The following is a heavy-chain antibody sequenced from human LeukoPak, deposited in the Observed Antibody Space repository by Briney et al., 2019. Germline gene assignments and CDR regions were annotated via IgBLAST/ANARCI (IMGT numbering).Heavy chain of an antibody. Sequence: GGSLRLSCAASGFTFSSYWMYWVRQAPGKGLVWVSRINSDGSTTSYADSVKGRFTISRDNAKNTLYLQMNSLRAEDTAVYYCARGDDGSRWSFDYWGQGTLVTVSS. J-gene: IGHJ4*02. D-gene: IGHD6-13*01. V-gene: IGHV3-74*01. CDR2: INSDGSTT. CDR1: GFTFSSYW. CDR3: ARGDDGSRWSFDY.